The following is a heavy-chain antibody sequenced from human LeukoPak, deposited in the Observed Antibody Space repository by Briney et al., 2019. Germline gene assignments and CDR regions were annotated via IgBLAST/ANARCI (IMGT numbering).Heavy chain of an antibody. D-gene: IGHD2-21*01. V-gene: IGHV1-69*02. CDR3: ARVVGSRRWYFDL. CDR2: IIPILGIA. J-gene: IGHJ2*01. Sequence: SVKVSCKASGGTFSSYTISWVRQAPGQGLEWMGRIIPILGIANYAQKFQGRVTITADKSTSTAYMELSSLRSEDTAVYYCARVVGSRRWYFDLWGRGTLVTVSS. CDR1: GGTFSSYT.